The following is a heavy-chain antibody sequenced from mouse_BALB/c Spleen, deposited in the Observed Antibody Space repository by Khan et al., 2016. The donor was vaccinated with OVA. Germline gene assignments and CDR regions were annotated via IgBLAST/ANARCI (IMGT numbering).Heavy chain of an antibody. CDR1: GYSITSDYA. V-gene: IGHV3-2*02. D-gene: IGHD1-1*02. Sequence: DVKLQESGPGLVKPSQSLSLTCTVTGYSITSDYARTWIRQFPGNKLEWMGYISYSGSPSYNPSLKSRISITRDTSKNQFFLQLNSVTTGDTATYYCARRAYYANWYFDVWGAGTTVTVSS. J-gene: IGHJ1*01. CDR2: ISYSGSP. CDR3: ARRAYYANWYFDV.